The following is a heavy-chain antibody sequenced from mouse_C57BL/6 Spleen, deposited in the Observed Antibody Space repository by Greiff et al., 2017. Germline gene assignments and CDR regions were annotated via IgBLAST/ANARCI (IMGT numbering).Heavy chain of an antibody. CDR3: ARDGYDYDGGWFAY. J-gene: IGHJ3*01. D-gene: IGHD2-4*01. V-gene: IGHV5-4*01. Sequence: EVKLMESGGGLVKPGGSLKLSCAASGFTFSSYAMSWVRQTPEKRLEWVATISDGGSYTYYPDNVKGRFTISRDNAKNNLYLQMSHLKSEDTAMYYCARDGYDYDGGWFAYWGQGTLVTVSA. CDR1: GFTFSSYA. CDR2: ISDGGSYT.